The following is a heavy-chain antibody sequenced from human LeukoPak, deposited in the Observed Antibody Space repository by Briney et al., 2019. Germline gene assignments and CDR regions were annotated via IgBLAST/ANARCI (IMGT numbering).Heavy chain of an antibody. CDR1: GYTFTGYY. CDR3: ARGPPRSYYDSSGYYKGRYVYYYYYYYMDV. D-gene: IGHD3-22*01. Sequence: ASVKVSCKASGYTFTGYYMHWVRQAPGQGLEWMGWINPNSGGTNYAQKFQGRVTMTRDTSISTAYMELSRLRSDDTAVYYCARGPPRSYYDSSGYYKGRYVYYYYYYYMDVWGKGTTVTISS. J-gene: IGHJ6*03. CDR2: INPNSGGT. V-gene: IGHV1-2*02.